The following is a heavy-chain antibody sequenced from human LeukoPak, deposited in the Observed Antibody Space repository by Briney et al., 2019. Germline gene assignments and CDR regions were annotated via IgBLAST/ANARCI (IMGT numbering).Heavy chain of an antibody. CDR2: ISYSGST. D-gene: IGHD2-15*01. J-gene: IGHJ6*02. CDR1: GGSVSSTSYY. V-gene: IGHV4-39*01. Sequence: SETLSLTCTVSGGSVSSTSYYWDWIRLSPGKGLEWIGSISYSGSTYYTPSLKSRVTISVATSKNQFSLKLSFVTAADTAVYYCARPDAVAANPKYYYGMDVWGQGTTVTVSS. CDR3: ARPDAVAANPKYYYGMDV.